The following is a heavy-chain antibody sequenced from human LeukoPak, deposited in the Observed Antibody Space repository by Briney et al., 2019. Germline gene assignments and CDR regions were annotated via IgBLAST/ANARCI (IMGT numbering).Heavy chain of an antibody. CDR1: GYSINSGYY. D-gene: IGHD1-14*01. J-gene: IGHJ5*02. V-gene: IGHV4-38-2*02. CDR2: IYHSGST. CDR3: AREGNRHNWFDP. Sequence: SETLSLTCTVSGYSINSGYYWGWIRQPPGKGLEWIGSIYHSGSTYYNPSLKSRVTISVDTSKNQFSLKLSSVTAADTAVYYCAREGNRHNWFDPWGQGTLVTVSS.